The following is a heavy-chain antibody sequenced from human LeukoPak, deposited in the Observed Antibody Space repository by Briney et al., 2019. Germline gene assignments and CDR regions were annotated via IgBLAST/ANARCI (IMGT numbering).Heavy chain of an antibody. V-gene: IGHV3-48*03. CDR1: GFTFSNFE. J-gene: IGHJ4*02. D-gene: IGHD6-19*01. CDR3: ARGTYTSGWD. CDR2: ISSSGSSK. Sequence: GGSLRLSCAASGFTFSNFEMNWVRQAPGKGLEWVAYISSSGSSKHYADSVKGRFTISRDNAKRSLYLQMNRLRVEDTAVYYCARGTYTSGWDWGQGTLVTVSS.